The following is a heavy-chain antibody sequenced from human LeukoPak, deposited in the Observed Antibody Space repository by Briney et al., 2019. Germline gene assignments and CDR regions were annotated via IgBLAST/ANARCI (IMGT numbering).Heavy chain of an antibody. D-gene: IGHD5-12*01. J-gene: IGHJ6*02. CDR2: ISSSSSYI. CDR1: GFTFSSYS. V-gene: IGHV3-21*01. Sequence: GGSLRLSCAASGFTFSSYSMSWVRQAPGKGLEWVSSISSSSSYIYYADSVKGRFTISRDNAKSSLYLQMNSLRAEDTAVYYCARTIVATSGMDVWGQGTTVTVSS. CDR3: ARTIVATSGMDV.